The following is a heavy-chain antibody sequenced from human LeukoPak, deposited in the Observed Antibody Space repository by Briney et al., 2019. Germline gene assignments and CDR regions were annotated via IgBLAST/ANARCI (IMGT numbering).Heavy chain of an antibody. CDR1: RFSFSSYW. Sequence: AGSLTPSCAASRFSFSSYWMSWVRQAPGKGLEWVGSISSSSSYIYYADSVKGRFSISRDNAKNSLYLQMNSLRAEDTAVYYCATDLEGGSSYGYSYSYWGQGTLVTVSS. J-gene: IGHJ4*02. D-gene: IGHD5-18*01. CDR3: ATDLEGGSSYGYSYSY. V-gene: IGHV3-21*01. CDR2: ISSSSSYI.